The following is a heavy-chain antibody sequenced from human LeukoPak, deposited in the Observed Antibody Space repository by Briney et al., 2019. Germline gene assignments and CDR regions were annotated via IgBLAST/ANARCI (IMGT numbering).Heavy chain of an antibody. J-gene: IGHJ4*02. Sequence: SETLSLTCTVSGGSISGSTYHWGWIRQPPGKGLEWIGSIHYSGSTHYNASLKSPVTISLDTSNNQFSLKMTSVTAADTAVYFCARVLRGSQFDYWGQGTLVTVSS. CDR3: ARVLRGSQFDY. CDR1: GGSISGSTYH. CDR2: IHYSGST. V-gene: IGHV4-39*07. D-gene: IGHD3-16*01.